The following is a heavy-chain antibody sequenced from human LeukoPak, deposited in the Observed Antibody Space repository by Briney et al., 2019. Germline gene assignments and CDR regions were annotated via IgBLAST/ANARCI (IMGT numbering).Heavy chain of an antibody. CDR2: ISAYNGNT. D-gene: IGHD6-13*01. Sequence: ASVKAFCKASGGTFTSYGISWMLQAPGQGLEWIKWISAYNGNTNYAQKHQGNVPMITDTATCTAKRKLRSLRSDDTAVYYCAREYSSSGGDWFDHWGQGTLVTVSS. J-gene: IGHJ5*02. V-gene: IGHV1-18*01. CDR3: AREYSSSGGDWFDH. CDR1: GGTFTSYG.